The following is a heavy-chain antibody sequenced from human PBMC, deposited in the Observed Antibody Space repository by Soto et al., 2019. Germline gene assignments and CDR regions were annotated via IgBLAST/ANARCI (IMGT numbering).Heavy chain of an antibody. J-gene: IGHJ5*02. CDR3: ARASTGELWVYANWFDP. CDR1: GRSISSGDYY. Sequence: QVQLQESGPGLVKPSQTLSLTCTVSGRSISSGDYYWSWIRQPPGKGLEWIGFIYYSGGTYYKPSLKSRVTISVDTSKNKFSLNLSSVTAADTAVYYCARASTGELWVYANWFDPWGPGTLVTVSS. CDR2: IYYSGGT. V-gene: IGHV4-30-4*01. D-gene: IGHD3-16*01.